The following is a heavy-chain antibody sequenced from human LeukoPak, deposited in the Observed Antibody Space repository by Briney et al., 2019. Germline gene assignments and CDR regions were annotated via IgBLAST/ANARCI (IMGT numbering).Heavy chain of an antibody. Sequence: PGGSLRLSCAASGFSFSTYGMHWVRQAPGKGLEWVAFIRNDGSNKYYADSVKDRFTISRDNSKNTLYLQMDSLRAEDTAVYYCAKAYYSGGSCYGSYFDYWGQGTLVTASS. J-gene: IGHJ4*02. CDR2: IRNDGSNK. V-gene: IGHV3-30*02. CDR3: AKAYYSGGSCYGSYFDY. CDR1: GFSFSTYG. D-gene: IGHD2-15*01.